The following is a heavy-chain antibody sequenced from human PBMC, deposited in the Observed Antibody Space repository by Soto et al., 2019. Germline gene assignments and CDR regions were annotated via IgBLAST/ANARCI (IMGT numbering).Heavy chain of an antibody. CDR3: AREAYLEVDAFDI. Sequence: QVQLVESGGGVVQPGRSLRLSCAASGFTFSSYGMHWVRQAPGKGLEWVAVIWYDGSNKYYADSVKGRFTISRHNSKNTLYLQMNSLRAEDTAVYYCAREAYLEVDAFDIWGQGTMVTVSS. J-gene: IGHJ3*02. V-gene: IGHV3-33*01. D-gene: IGHD2-8*01. CDR1: GFTFSSYG. CDR2: IWYDGSNK.